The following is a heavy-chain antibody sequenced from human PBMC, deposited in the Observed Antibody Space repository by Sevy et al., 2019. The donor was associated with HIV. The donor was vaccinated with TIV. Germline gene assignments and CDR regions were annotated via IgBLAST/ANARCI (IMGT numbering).Heavy chain of an antibody. V-gene: IGHV4-38-2*01. Sequence: SETLSLTCAVSGYSITSGYLWGWIRQPPGKGLEWIGSVFHSGSTYYNPSLNSRVIISVDTSKNQFTLKLNSVTAADTAVYYCARHSHGSGTYYVPFDSWGQGTLVTVSS. CDR2: VFHSGST. J-gene: IGHJ4*02. CDR1: GYSITSGYL. D-gene: IGHD3-10*01. CDR3: ARHSHGSGTYYVPFDS.